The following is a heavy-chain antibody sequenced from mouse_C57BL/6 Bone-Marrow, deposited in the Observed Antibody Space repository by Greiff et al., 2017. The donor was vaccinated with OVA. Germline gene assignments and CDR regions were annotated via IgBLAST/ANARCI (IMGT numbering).Heavy chain of an antibody. CDR3: AHYGSRLYLHY. CDR2: IAPSDSYI. Sequence: QVQLQQPGAELVRPGTSVKLSCKASGYTLTNYCMHWVKQRPGQGLEWIGVIAPSDSYINYNQKFKGRATLTVDTSSSTAYMHLSSLTSEDSAVYYCAHYGSRLYLHYWGQGTSLTVSS. J-gene: IGHJ2*02. D-gene: IGHD1-1*01. V-gene: IGHV1-59*01. CDR1: GYTLTNYC.